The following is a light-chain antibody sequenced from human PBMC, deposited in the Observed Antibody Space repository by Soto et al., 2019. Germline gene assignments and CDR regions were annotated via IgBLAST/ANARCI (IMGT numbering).Light chain of an antibody. Sequence: EIVLTQSPGTLSLSPGERATLSCRASQSVSSSYLAWYQHQPGQAPRLLIYGASSRATGIPDKFSGSGSGIDFTLTISSLGPEDFAVYYCQQYGSFRAFGQGTKVEIK. V-gene: IGKV3-20*01. CDR3: QQYGSFRA. CDR2: GAS. J-gene: IGKJ1*01. CDR1: QSVSSSY.